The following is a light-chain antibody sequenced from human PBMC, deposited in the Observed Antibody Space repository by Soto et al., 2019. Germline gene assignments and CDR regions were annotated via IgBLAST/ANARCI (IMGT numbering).Light chain of an antibody. CDR2: AAS. J-gene: IGKJ4*02. Sequence: AFQMTQSPSSLSASVGDRVTITCRARQGIRNDLGWYQQKPGKAPKLLIYAASSLQSGVPSRFSGSGSGTDFTLTISSLQPEDFAAYYCQQDYNYPLTFGGGTKVEIK. CDR1: QGIRND. V-gene: IGKV1-6*01. CDR3: QQDYNYPLT.